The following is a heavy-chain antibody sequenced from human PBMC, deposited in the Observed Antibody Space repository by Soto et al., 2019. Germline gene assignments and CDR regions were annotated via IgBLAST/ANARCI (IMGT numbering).Heavy chain of an antibody. D-gene: IGHD1-26*01. J-gene: IGHJ4*02. CDR3: AKARVRIVGANSFDY. Sequence: GGSLRLSCVGSGFTFSNYGMHWVRQPPGKGLEWVALISDDGDRRYYADSVRGRLIISRDNSKDTLYLQMNSLGPDDTAVYFCAKARVRIVGANSFDYWGQGTPVTVSS. CDR2: ISDDGDRR. CDR1: GFTFSNYG. V-gene: IGHV3-30*18.